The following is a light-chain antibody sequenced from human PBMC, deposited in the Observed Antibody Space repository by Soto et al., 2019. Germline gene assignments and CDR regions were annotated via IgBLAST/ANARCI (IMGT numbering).Light chain of an antibody. CDR2: EVT. V-gene: IGLV2-14*01. J-gene: IGLJ1*01. CDR1: SSDVGGYKY. CDR3: SSYTSSSTLV. Sequence: QSVLTQPPSASGTPGQRVTISCSGTSSDVGGYKYVSWYQQHPGKAPKVMIYEVTNRPSGVSNRFSGSKSGNTASLTISGLQAEDEADYYCSSYTSSSTLVFGTGTKLTVL.